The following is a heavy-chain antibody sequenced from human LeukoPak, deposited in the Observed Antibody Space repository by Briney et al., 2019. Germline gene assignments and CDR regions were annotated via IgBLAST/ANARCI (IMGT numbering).Heavy chain of an antibody. CDR2: INHSGST. CDR1: SGSFSNYY. CDR3: AKQRRPGGSYSASDY. Sequence: SETLSLTCAVYSGSFSNYYWSWIRQSPGKGLEWIGEINHSGSTNYNPSLRSRVTISVDTSNNQVPLNLSSVTAADTAVYFCAKQRRPGGSYSASDYWDQGTLVTVSS. J-gene: IGHJ4*02. D-gene: IGHD1-26*01. V-gene: IGHV4-34*01.